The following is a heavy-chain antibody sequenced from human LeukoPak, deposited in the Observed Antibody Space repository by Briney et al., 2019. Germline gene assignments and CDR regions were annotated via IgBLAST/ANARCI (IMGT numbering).Heavy chain of an antibody. J-gene: IGHJ2*01. V-gene: IGHV4-59*01. D-gene: IGHD1-1*01. CDR3: ARDVSRGNWYFDL. CDR1: GGSISSYY. Sequence: PSETLSLTCTVSGGSISSYYWSWIRQPPGKGLEWIAYTSNIGSTHYNPSLKSRLTISMDASKNHLSLKLTSVTPADTAVYYCARDVSRGNWYFDLWGRGTLVTVSS. CDR2: TSNIGST.